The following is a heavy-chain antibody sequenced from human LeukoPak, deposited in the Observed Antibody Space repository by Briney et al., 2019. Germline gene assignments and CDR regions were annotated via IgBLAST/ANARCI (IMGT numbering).Heavy chain of an antibody. CDR2: INHSGST. D-gene: IGHD2-15*01. CDR3: ARGGPPDFLGYCSGGSCAQWRAFDY. CDR1: GGSISSGNFY. J-gene: IGHJ4*02. V-gene: IGHV4-39*07. Sequence: PLETLSLTCTVSGGSISSGNFYWGWIRQPPGKGLEWIGEINHSGSTNYNPSLKSRVTISVDTSKNQFSLKLSSVTAADTAVYYCARGGPPDFLGYCSGGSCAQWRAFDYWGQGTLVTVSS.